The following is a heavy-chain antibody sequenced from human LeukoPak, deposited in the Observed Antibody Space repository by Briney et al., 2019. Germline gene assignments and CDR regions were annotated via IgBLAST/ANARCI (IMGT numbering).Heavy chain of an antibody. J-gene: IGHJ2*01. Sequence: GASVKVSCKVSGYTLTELSMHWVRQAPGKGLEWMGGFDPEDGETIYAQKFQGRVTMTEDTSTDTAYMELSSLRSEDTAVYYCATGPIAAAGTGHFDLWGRGTLVTVSS. V-gene: IGHV1-24*01. CDR3: ATGPIAAAGTGHFDL. CDR2: FDPEDGET. CDR1: GYTLTELS. D-gene: IGHD6-13*01.